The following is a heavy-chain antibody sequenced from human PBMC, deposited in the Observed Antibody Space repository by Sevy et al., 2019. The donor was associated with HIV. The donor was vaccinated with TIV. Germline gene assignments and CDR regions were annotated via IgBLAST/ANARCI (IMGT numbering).Heavy chain of an antibody. CDR1: GGSISSSSYY. Sequence: SETLSLTCTVSGGSISSSSYYWGWIRQPPGKGLEWIGRIYYSGSTYYNPSLKSRITISVDTSKNQFSLKLSSVTAADSAGYYCARHPPVVWNYEFGFDYWGQGTLVTVSS. CDR3: ARHPPVVWNYEFGFDY. J-gene: IGHJ4*02. CDR2: IYYSGST. V-gene: IGHV4-39*01. D-gene: IGHD1-7*01.